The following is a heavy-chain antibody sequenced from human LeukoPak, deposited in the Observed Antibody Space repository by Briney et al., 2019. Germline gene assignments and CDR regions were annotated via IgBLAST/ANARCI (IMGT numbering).Heavy chain of an antibody. CDR1: GFTFDDYG. D-gene: IGHD4-23*01. CDR3: AREGMALVNFDY. Sequence: GGSLRLSCAASGFTFDDYGMSWVRQAPGKGLVWVSRINSDGSNTKYAGSVKGRFTISRDNAKNTLYLQMNSLRGEDTVVYYCAREGMALVNFDYWGQGTLVTVSS. V-gene: IGHV3-74*01. J-gene: IGHJ4*02. CDR2: INSDGSNT.